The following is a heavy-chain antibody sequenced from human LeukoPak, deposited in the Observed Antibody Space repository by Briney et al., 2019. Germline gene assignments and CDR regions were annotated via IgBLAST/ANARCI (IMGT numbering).Heavy chain of an antibody. J-gene: IGHJ4*02. CDR3: TTGCSSTSCDIDY. V-gene: IGHV3-73*01. CDR1: GFTFSGSA. CDR2: IRSKANSYAT. Sequence: QPGGSLKLSCAASGFTFSGSAMHWVRQASGKGLEWVGRIRSKANSYATAYAASVKGRFTISRDDSKNTAYLQMNSLKTEDTAVYYCTTGCSSTSCDIDYWGQGTLVTVPS. D-gene: IGHD2-2*01.